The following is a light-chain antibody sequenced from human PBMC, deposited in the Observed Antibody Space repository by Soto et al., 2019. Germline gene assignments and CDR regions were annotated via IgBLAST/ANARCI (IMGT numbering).Light chain of an antibody. CDR1: QNIGSW. J-gene: IGKJ2*01. CDR3: HQYNTYSYT. CDR2: KAS. V-gene: IGKV1-5*03. Sequence: DIQMTRSPSTLSASVGDRVTITCWASQNIGSWLAWYQQKPGKAPNLLIYKASTLESGVPSRFSGSGSGTEFTLTISSLQPDDFATYYCHQYNTYSYTFGQGTKLEIK.